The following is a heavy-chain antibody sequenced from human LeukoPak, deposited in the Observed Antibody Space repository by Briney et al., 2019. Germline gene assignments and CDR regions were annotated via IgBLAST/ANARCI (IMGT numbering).Heavy chain of an antibody. J-gene: IGHJ5*02. V-gene: IGHV3-73*01. Sequence: GGSLRLSCAASGFTFSGSAMHWVRQASGKGLEWVGRIRSKANSYATAYAASVKGRFTISGDDSKNTAYLQMNSLKTEDTAVYYCTRVGQYSNWFDPWGQGTLVTVSS. CDR2: IRSKANSYAT. CDR3: TRVGQYSNWFDP. CDR1: GFTFSGSA. D-gene: IGHD1-26*01.